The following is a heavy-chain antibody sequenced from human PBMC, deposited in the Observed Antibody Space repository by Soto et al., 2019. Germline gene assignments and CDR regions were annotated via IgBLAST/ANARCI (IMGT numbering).Heavy chain of an antibody. CDR3: AGDPDGHANDSHASCCP. V-gene: IGHV1-69*08. CDR1: GGTFSTYT. J-gene: IGHJ5*02. D-gene: IGHD3-22*01. CDR2: IIPIIGII. Sequence: QVQLVQSGAEVKKPGSSVKVSCKASGGTFSTYTITWVRQAPGQGLEWMGRIIPIIGIISYAQKFQGRVTTSANXXXGXXDMELTARSSDDTVVYYCAGDPDGHANDSHASCCPWGQGALVTVSS.